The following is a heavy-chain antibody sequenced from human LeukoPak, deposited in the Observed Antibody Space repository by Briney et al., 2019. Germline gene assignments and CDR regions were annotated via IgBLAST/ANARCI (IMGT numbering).Heavy chain of an antibody. J-gene: IGHJ4*02. D-gene: IGHD3-22*01. Sequence: GGSLRLSCAASGFTFSSYGMHWVRQAPGKGLEWVAFIRYDGSNKYYADSVKGRFTISRDNSKNTLYLQMNSLRAEDTAVYYCAKETVVARGAFDYWGQGTLVTVSS. V-gene: IGHV3-30*02. CDR2: IRYDGSNK. CDR3: AKETVVARGAFDY. CDR1: GFTFSSYG.